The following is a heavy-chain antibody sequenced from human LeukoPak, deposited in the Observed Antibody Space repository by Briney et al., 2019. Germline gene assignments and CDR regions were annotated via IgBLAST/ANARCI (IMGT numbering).Heavy chain of an antibody. V-gene: IGHV1-2*02. D-gene: IGHD6-13*01. CDR3: ARGRGRGIAAAGSFFDY. CDR2: INPNSGGT. J-gene: IGHJ4*02. Sequence: ASVKVSCKASGYTFTGYYMHWVRQAPGQGLEWMGWINPNSGGTNYAQKFQGRVTMTRDTSISTAYMELSRLRSDDTAVYYCARGRGRGIAAAGSFFDYWGQGTLVTVSS. CDR1: GYTFTGYY.